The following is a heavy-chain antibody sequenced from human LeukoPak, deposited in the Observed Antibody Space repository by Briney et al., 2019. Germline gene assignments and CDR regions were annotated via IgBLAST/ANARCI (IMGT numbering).Heavy chain of an antibody. J-gene: IGHJ4*02. D-gene: IGHD3-9*01. CDR3: TRQQVLTGYYYFDY. V-gene: IGHV3-73*01. Sequence: GGSLRLSCAASGFTFSGSAMHWVRQASGKGLEWVGRIRGKANSYATAYAASVKGRFTISRDDSKNTAYLQMNSLKTEDTAVYYCTRQQVLTGYYYFDYWGQGTLVTVSS. CDR2: IRGKANSYAT. CDR1: GFTFSGSA.